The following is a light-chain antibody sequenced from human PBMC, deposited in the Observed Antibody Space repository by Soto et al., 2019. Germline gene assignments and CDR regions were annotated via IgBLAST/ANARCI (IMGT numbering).Light chain of an antibody. CDR3: QQYDSYSPLT. CDR2: DAS. J-gene: IGKJ4*01. Sequence: DIQMTQSPSTLSASVGDRVTITCRASQSISSWLAWYQQKPGKAPKLLIYDASSLESGVPSRFSGSGSGTAFTLTISSLQPDDFATYYCQQYDSYSPLTFGGGTKVDI. CDR1: QSISSW. V-gene: IGKV1-5*01.